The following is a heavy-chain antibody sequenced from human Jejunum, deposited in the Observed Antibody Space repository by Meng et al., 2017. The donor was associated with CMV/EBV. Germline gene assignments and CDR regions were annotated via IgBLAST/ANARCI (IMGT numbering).Heavy chain of an antibody. CDR2: ISHDGSNY. Sequence: AASGFTPSPYVMHWVRQAPGKGLEWVAVISHDGSNYYYADSVKGRFTISRDNSKNTLHLQMNSLRPEDTAVYYCARDPRFSGGWFDTWGQGTLVTVSS. V-gene: IGHV3-30-3*01. CDR3: ARDPRFSGGWFDT. CDR1: GFTPSPYV. D-gene: IGHD3-3*01. J-gene: IGHJ5*02.